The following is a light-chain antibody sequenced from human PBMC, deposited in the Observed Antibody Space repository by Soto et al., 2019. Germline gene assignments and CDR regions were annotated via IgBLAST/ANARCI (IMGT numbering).Light chain of an antibody. CDR3: SSYTSSSTYVV. V-gene: IGLV2-14*01. CDR2: DVS. CDR1: SSDVGGYNY. Sequence: QSARTQPASVSGSPGQSITHSCTGTSSDVGGYNYVSWYQQHPGKAPKLMIYDVSNRPSGVSNRFSGSKSGNTASLTISGLQAEDEADYYCSSYTSSSTYVVFGGGTKLTVL. J-gene: IGLJ2*01.